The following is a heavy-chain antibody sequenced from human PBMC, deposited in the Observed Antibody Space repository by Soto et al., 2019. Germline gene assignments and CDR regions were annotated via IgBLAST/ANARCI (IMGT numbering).Heavy chain of an antibody. CDR3: ARISYYYYGMDV. CDR1: GGSISSGDYY. D-gene: IGHD3-3*02. V-gene: IGHV4-30-4*01. Sequence: SETLSLTCTVSGGSISSGDYYWSWIRQPPGKGLEWIGYIYYSGSTYYNPSLKSRVTISVDTSKNQFSLKLSSVTAADTAVYYCARISYYYYGMDVWGQGTTVTVSS. J-gene: IGHJ6*02. CDR2: IYYSGST.